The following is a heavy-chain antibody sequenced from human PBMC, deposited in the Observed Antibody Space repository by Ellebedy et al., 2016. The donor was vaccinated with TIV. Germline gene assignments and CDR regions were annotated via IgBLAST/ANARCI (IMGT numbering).Heavy chain of an antibody. CDR2: IYYSGSA. CDR3: AGGLWFGEYDWALDD. Sequence: SETLSLTCTVSGASMGTYYWNRIRQLPGKGLEYIGYIYYSGSANYNPSLKSRVTISVDRAKSQFSLRLRSVTAADTAVYFCAGGLWFGEYDWALDDWGQGTRVTVSS. D-gene: IGHD3-10*01. J-gene: IGHJ4*02. V-gene: IGHV4-59*01. CDR1: GASMGTYY.